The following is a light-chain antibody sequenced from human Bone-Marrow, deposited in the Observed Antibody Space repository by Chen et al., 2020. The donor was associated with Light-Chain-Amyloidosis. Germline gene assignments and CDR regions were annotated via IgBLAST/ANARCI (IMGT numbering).Light chain of an antibody. CDR3: QVWDRSSDRPV. V-gene: IGLV3-21*02. CDR2: DDS. Sequence: YVLTQPSSVSVAPGQTATIACGGNNIGSTSVHWYQQTPGQAPLLVVYDDSDRPSGIPERLSGSNSGNTATLTISRVEARDEADYYCQVWDRSSDRPVFGGGTKLTVL. J-gene: IGLJ3*02. CDR1: NIGSTS.